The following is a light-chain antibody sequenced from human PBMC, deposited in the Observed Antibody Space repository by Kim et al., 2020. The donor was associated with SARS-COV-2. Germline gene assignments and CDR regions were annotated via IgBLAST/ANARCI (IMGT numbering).Light chain of an antibody. V-gene: IGLV3-19*01. J-gene: IGLJ3*02. CDR2: GKN. CDR1: SLRSYY. Sequence: LGQTVRITCQGDSLRSYYASWYQQKPGQAPVLVIYGKNNRPSGIPDRFSGSSSGNTASLTITGAQAEDEADYYCNSRDSSGNHQEVFGGGTKLTVL. CDR3: NSRDSSGNHQEV.